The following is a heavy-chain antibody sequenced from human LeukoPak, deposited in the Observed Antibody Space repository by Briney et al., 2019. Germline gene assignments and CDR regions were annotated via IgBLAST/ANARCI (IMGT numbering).Heavy chain of an antibody. CDR2: INPNSGGT. J-gene: IGHJ4*02. CDR3: ARSGVLGYSYAHFSFDY. CDR1: GYTFTGYY. V-gene: IGHV1-2*02. Sequence: ASVKVSCKASGYTFTGYYMHWVRQAPGQGLEWMGWINPNSGGTNYAQKFQGRVIMTRDTTISTAYMDLSRLRSDDTAVYYCARSGVLGYSYAHFSFDYWGQGTLVTVSS. D-gene: IGHD5-18*01.